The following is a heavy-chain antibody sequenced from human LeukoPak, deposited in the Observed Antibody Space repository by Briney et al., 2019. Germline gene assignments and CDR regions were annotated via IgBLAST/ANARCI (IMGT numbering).Heavy chain of an antibody. Sequence: PGGSLRLSCAASGFTFSTYGMHWVRQAPGKGLEWVAVIWYDGSNKYYADSVKGRFTISRDNSKNTLSLQMNSLRAEDTAVYYCARAVGPFDIWGQGTMVTVSS. J-gene: IGHJ3*02. V-gene: IGHV3-33*01. CDR3: ARAVGPFDI. CDR2: IWYDGSNK. CDR1: GFTFSTYG.